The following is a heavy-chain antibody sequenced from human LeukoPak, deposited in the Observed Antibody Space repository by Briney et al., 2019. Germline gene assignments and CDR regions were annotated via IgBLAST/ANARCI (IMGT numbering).Heavy chain of an antibody. CDR2: INHSGST. CDR1: GFTFDDYG. CDR3: ARLRVPKDTYYYDSSGYYKFDY. D-gene: IGHD3-22*01. Sequence: GSLRLSCAASGFTFDDYGMSWIRQPPGKGLEWIGEINHSGSTNYNPSLKSRVTISVDTSKNQFSLKLSSVTAADTAVYYCARLRVPKDTYYYDSSGYYKFDYWGQGTLVTVSS. V-gene: IGHV4-34*01. J-gene: IGHJ4*02.